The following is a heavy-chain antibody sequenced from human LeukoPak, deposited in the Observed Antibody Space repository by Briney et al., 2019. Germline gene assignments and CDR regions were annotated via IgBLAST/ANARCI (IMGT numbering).Heavy chain of an antibody. CDR2: INAGNGNT. CDR3: ARSRGAYYYDSSGYYYFDY. Sequence: GASVKVSCKASGYTFTSYAMHWVRQAPGQRLEWMGWINAGNGNTKYSQEFQGRVTITRDTSASTAYMELSSLRSEDMAVYYCARSRGAYYYDSSGYYYFDYWGQGTLVTVSS. V-gene: IGHV1-3*03. CDR1: GYTFTSYA. J-gene: IGHJ4*02. D-gene: IGHD3-22*01.